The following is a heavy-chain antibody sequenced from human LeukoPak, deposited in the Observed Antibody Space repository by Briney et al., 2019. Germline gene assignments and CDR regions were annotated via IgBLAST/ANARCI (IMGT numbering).Heavy chain of an antibody. D-gene: IGHD3-22*01. J-gene: IGHJ4*02. CDR2: IFHSGSS. CDR1: RGSISSKTYY. Sequence: SETLSLTCTVSRGSISSKTYYWGWIRQPPGKRLEWIGSIFHSGSSNYNPSLKSRLSISVDTSKNLFSLKLSSVTAADTAVYFCARHSAPMYHFDSYPHYFDIWGQGTLVTVSS. CDR3: ARHSAPMYHFDSYPHYFDI. V-gene: IGHV4-39*01.